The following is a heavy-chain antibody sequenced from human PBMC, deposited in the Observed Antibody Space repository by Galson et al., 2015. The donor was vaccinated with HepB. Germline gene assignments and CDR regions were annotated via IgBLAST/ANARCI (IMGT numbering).Heavy chain of an antibody. CDR1: GGTFSSYA. CDR3: ARELARTFDI. Sequence: SVKVSCKASGGTFSSYAISWARQAPGQGLEWMGGIIPIFGTANYAQKFQGRVTITADESTSTAYMELSSLRSEDTAVYYCARELARTFDIWGQGTMVTVSS. V-gene: IGHV1-69*13. J-gene: IGHJ3*02. CDR2: IIPIFGTA. D-gene: IGHD1-14*01.